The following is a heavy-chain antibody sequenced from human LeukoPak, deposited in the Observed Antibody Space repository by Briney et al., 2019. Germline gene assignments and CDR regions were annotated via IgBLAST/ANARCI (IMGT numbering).Heavy chain of an antibody. V-gene: IGHV1-2*02. CDR3: ARMRGVGVDRNAFDI. Sequence: ASVKVSCKASGYTFSDYYMHWVRQAPAQGLEWMGWISPNSVEKVYAQKFQGRVTITRDTSISTAYMELSRLRSDDTAVYYCARMRGVGVDRNAFDIWGQGTMVTVSS. D-gene: IGHD3-22*01. CDR1: GYTFSDYY. CDR2: ISPNSVEK. J-gene: IGHJ3*02.